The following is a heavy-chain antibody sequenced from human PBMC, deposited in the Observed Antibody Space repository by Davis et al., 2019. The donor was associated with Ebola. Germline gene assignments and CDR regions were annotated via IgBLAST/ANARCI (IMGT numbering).Heavy chain of an antibody. Sequence: PGGSLRLSCAVSGGSISSSNWWSWVRQPPGKGLEWIGEIYHSGSTNYNPSLKSRVTISVDKSKNQFSLKLSSVTAADTAVYYCARDYCSSTSCYTRAFDIWGQGTMVTVSS. V-gene: IGHV4-4*02. J-gene: IGHJ3*02. CDR1: GGSISSSNW. CDR3: ARDYCSSTSCYTRAFDI. CDR2: IYHSGST. D-gene: IGHD2-2*02.